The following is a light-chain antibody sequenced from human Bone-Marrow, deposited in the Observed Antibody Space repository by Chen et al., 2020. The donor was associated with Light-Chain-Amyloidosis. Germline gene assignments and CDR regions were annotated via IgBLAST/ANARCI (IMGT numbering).Light chain of an antibody. J-gene: IGKJ4*01. CDR2: GSS. CDR3: QQYGTSPLT. CDR1: QTISSNY. Sequence: EIVLTQSPGTLSLSPGEGANLSCRASQTISSNYLTWYQQKFGQAPRLLLYGSSSRATGIPDRFTGSGSGTDFTLTITRLEPEDFAMYYCQQYGTSPLTFGGGTKVEIK. V-gene: IGKV3-20*01.